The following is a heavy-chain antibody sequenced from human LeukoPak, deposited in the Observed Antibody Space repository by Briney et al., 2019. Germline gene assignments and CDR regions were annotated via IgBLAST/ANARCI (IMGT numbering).Heavy chain of an antibody. V-gene: IGHV4-34*01. CDR2: INHSGST. CDR3: ASLTMVRAYYYYYGMDV. CDR1: GGSISSGGYS. D-gene: IGHD3-10*01. Sequence: PSETLSLTCAVSGGSISSGGYSWSWIRQPPGKGLEWIGEINHSGSTNYNPSLKSRVTISVDTSKNQFSLKLSSVTAADTAVYYCASLTMVRAYYYYYGMDVWGQGTTVTVSS. J-gene: IGHJ6*02.